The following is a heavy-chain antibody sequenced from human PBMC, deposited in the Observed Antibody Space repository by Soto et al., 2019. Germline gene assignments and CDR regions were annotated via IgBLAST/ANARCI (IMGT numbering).Heavy chain of an antibody. Sequence: QVQLVQSGAEVKKPGASVKVSCKASGYTFTGYYMHWVRQAPGQGLEWMGWINPNSGGTNYAQKFQGWVTMTRDTSISTAYMELSRLRSDDTAVYYCARVSSEGSCSSTSCYTFYFDYWGQGTLVTVSS. CDR2: INPNSGGT. J-gene: IGHJ4*02. V-gene: IGHV1-2*04. CDR3: ARVSSEGSCSSTSCYTFYFDY. CDR1: GYTFTGYY. D-gene: IGHD2-2*02.